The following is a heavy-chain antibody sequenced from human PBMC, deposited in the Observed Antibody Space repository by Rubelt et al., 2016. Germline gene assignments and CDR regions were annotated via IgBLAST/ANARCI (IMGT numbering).Heavy chain of an antibody. CDR3: ARLSGIAAAGTWWFDP. CDR2: INHSGST. D-gene: IGHD6-13*01. V-gene: IGHV4-39*07. Sequence: QLQLQESGPGLVKPSETLSLTCTVSGGSISSSSYYWGWIRQPPGKGLEWIGEINHSGSTNYNPSLKSRVTISVATSKNQFSLKLSSVTAADTAVYYCARLSGIAAAGTWWFDPWGQGTLVTVSS. CDR1: GGSISSSSYY. J-gene: IGHJ5*02.